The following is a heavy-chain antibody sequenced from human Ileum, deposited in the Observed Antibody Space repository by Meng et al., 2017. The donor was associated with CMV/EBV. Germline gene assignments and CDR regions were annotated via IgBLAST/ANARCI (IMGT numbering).Heavy chain of an antibody. CDR1: GFTFSSYA. CDR3: ARGIVVAGTFGY. D-gene: IGHD6-19*01. J-gene: IGHJ4*02. V-gene: IGHV3-30*04. Sequence: GESLKISCAASGFTFSSYAMHWVRQAPGKGLEWVAVISYDGSNKYYADSVKGRFTISRDNSKNTLYLQMNSLRAEDTAVYYCARGIVVAGTFGYWGQGTQVT. CDR2: ISYDGSNK.